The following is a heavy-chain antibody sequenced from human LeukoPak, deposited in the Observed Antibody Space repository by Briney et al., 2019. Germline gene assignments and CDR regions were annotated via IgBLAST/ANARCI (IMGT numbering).Heavy chain of an antibody. CDR3: AKAPPYYYYGMDV. J-gene: IGHJ6*02. V-gene: IGHV3-9*01. Sequence: GRSLRLSCAASGFTFSSYGMHWVRQAPGKGLEWVSGISWNSGSIGYADSVKGRFTISRDNAKNSLYLQMNSLRAEDTALYYCAKAPPYYYYGMDVWGQGTTVTVSS. CDR1: GFTFSSYG. CDR2: ISWNSGSI.